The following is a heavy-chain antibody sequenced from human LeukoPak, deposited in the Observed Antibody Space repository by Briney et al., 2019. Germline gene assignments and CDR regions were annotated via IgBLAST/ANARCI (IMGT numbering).Heavy chain of an antibody. CDR2: INPNSGGT. V-gene: IGHV1-2*02. CDR1: GYTFTAYY. J-gene: IGHJ4*02. CDR3: ARGDGYGFSYYFDY. D-gene: IGHD5-24*01. Sequence: GASVKVSSKASGYTFTAYYMHWVRQAPGQGLEWMGWINPNSGGTNYAQKFQGRVTMTRDTSISTAYMELSRLRSDDTAVYYCARGDGYGFSYYFDYWGQGTLVTVSS.